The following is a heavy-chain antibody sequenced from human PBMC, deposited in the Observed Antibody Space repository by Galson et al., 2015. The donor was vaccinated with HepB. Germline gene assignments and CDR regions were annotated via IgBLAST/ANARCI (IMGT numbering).Heavy chain of an antibody. V-gene: IGHV3-48*01. CDR2: ISRTGAAI. Sequence: SLRLSCAASGFTFSTYSMTWVRQAPGRGLEWISYISRTGAAIYYADSVKGRFTISRDNAKNSLYLQVNSLRTEDTAVYYCARDQTGYDGSGSLDYWGQGTLVTVSS. CDR1: GFTFSTYS. CDR3: ARDQTGYDGSGSLDY. J-gene: IGHJ4*02. D-gene: IGHD3-10*01.